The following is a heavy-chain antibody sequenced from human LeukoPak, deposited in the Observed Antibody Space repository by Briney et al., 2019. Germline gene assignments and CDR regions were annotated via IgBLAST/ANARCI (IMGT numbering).Heavy chain of an antibody. V-gene: IGHV1-2*02. Sequence: ASVKVPCKASGSTFTGYYMHWVRQAPGQGLEGMGWINPNSGGTNYSQKFQGRVTMTRDTSISTACMELSRLRSDDTAVYYCARDAYYDILTGYYDWEYWFDPWGQGTLVTVSS. CDR3: ARDAYYDILTGYYDWEYWFDP. D-gene: IGHD3-9*01. CDR2: INPNSGGT. CDR1: GSTFTGYY. J-gene: IGHJ5*02.